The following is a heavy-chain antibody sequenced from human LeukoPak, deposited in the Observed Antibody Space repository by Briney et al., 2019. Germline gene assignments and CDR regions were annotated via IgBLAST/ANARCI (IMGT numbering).Heavy chain of an antibody. V-gene: IGHV3-30-3*01. Sequence: PGGSLRLSCAASGFTFSSYAMHWVRQAPGKGLEWVAVISYDGSNKYYADSVKGRLTISRDNSKNTLYLQMNSLRAEDTAVYYCARDLYVVVVAATPDYWGQGTLVTVSS. CDR3: ARDLYVVVVAATPDY. CDR1: GFTFSSYA. J-gene: IGHJ4*02. D-gene: IGHD2-15*01. CDR2: ISYDGSNK.